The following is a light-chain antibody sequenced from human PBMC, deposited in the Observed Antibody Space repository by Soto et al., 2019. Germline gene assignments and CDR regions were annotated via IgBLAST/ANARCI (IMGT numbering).Light chain of an antibody. CDR2: DAS. J-gene: IGKJ2*01. CDR3: QQYDNLPPYT. CDR1: QDISNY. Sequence: DIPMTQSPSSLSASVGDRVTITCQASQDISNYLNWYQQKPGKAPKILIYDASNLATGVPSRFSGSGSETDFTFTISSLQPEDIATYYCQQYDNLPPYTFGQGTKLEIK. V-gene: IGKV1-33*01.